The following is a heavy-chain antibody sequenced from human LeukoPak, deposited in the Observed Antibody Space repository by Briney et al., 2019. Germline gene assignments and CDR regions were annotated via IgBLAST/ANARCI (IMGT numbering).Heavy chain of an antibody. D-gene: IGHD6-13*01. CDR2: INHSGST. V-gene: IGHV4-34*01. CDR3: ARGRRVRFWVAAAAYGMDV. CDR1: GGSFSGCY. J-gene: IGHJ6*02. Sequence: SETLSLTCAVYGGSFSGCYWSWIRQPPGKGLEWIGEINHSGSTNYNPSLKSRVTISVDTSKNQFSLKLSSVTAADTAVYYCARGRRVRFWVAAAAYGMDVWGQGTTVTVSS.